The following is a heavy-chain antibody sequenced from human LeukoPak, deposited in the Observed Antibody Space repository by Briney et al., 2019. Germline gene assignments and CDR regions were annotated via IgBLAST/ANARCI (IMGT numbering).Heavy chain of an antibody. V-gene: IGHV3-30*02. D-gene: IGHD3-22*01. CDR2: IRYDGSNK. J-gene: IGHJ4*02. Sequence: GGSLRLSCAASGITFSSYGMHWVRQAPGKGLEWVAFIRYDGSNKYYADSVKGRFTISRDNSKNTLYLQMNSLRAEDTAVYYCAKGTYYYDSSGYYFDYWGQGTLVTVSS. CDR1: GITFSSYG. CDR3: AKGTYYYDSSGYYFDY.